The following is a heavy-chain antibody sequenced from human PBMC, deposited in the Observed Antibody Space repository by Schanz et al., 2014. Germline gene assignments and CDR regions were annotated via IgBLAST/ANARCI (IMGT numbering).Heavy chain of an antibody. CDR1: GFTFTTYW. D-gene: IGHD5-12*01. V-gene: IGHV3-72*01. Sequence: EVQLAESGGGLVQPGGSLSLSCAASGFTFTTYWMHWVRQAPGKGLEWVGHSRSKGHSYTSEYAASVKGRFTITRDESESSLYLQMDSLKTEDTAVYYGARRNFYEKSAAFDYWGQGSLXTVSS. J-gene: IGHJ4*02. CDR3: ARRNFYEKSAAFDY. CDR2: SRSKGHSYTS.